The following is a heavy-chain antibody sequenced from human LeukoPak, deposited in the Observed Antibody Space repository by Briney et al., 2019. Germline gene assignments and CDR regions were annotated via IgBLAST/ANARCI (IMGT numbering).Heavy chain of an antibody. D-gene: IGHD3-10*01. Sequence: GRSLRLSCAASGFTFDDYAMHWVRQAPGKGLEWVSGISWNSGSIGYADSVKGRFTISRDNAKNSLYLQMNSLRAEDTALYYCAKDRYGSGSSFDYWGQGTLVTVSS. CDR2: ISWNSGSI. CDR1: GFTFDDYA. J-gene: IGHJ4*02. CDR3: AKDRYGSGSSFDY. V-gene: IGHV3-9*01.